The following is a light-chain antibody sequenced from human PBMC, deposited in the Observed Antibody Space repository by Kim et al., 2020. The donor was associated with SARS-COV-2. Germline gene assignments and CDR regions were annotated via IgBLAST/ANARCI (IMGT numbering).Light chain of an antibody. Sequence: LTQPHSVSESPGKTVTISCTRSSGSIASNYVQWYQQRPGSSPTTVIYEDNQRPSGVPDRFPGSIDSSSNSASLTISGLKTEDEADYYCQSYDSSNQVFGGGTQLTVL. CDR2: EDN. CDR1: SGSIASNY. CDR3: QSYDSSNQV. V-gene: IGLV6-57*01. J-gene: IGLJ3*02.